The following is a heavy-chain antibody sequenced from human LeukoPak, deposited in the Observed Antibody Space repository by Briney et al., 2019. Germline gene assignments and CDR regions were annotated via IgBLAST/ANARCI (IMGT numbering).Heavy chain of an antibody. CDR2: IYTSGST. V-gene: IGHV4-61*02. J-gene: IGHJ6*03. CDR1: GGSISSGSYY. Sequence: SQTLSLTCTVSGGSISSGSYYWSWIRQPAGKGLEWIGRIYTSGSTNYNPSLKSRVTISVDTSKNQFSLKLSSVTAADTAVYYCAREAYNWNPLYYYYMDVWGKGTTVTVSS. CDR3: AREAYNWNPLYYYYMDV. D-gene: IGHD1-20*01.